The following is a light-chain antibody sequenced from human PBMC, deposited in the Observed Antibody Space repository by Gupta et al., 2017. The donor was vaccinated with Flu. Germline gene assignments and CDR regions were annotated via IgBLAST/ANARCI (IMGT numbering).Light chain of an antibody. CDR3: ISYTSRATWV. CDR2: GVY. V-gene: IGLV2-14*01. CDR1: STDFNDYNS. Sequence: QSALTQPASVSGSPGQSITIPCTGTSTDFNDYNSVSWYQRHPGKAPKLIIFGVYDRPSGVSKRCSGSKSGNTASLNISGLQAEDEATYYCISYTSRATWVFGTGTEVSVL. J-gene: IGLJ1*01.